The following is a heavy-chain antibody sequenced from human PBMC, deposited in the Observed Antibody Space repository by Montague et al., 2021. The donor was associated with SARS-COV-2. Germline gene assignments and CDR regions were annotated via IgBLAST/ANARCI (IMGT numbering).Heavy chain of an antibody. J-gene: IGHJ4*02. D-gene: IGHD6-13*01. Sequence: PALVKPTQTLTLTCTLSGLPLSTSGLCVGWIRQPPGKALEWLALTDWDDDKYYSPSLKTRLSISKDTSKNQVVLTMANMEPVDKATYYCARIPNDSWYVSFFDYWGQGILVTVSS. CDR2: TDWDDDK. V-gene: IGHV2-70*01. CDR3: ARIPNDSWYVSFFDY. CDR1: GLPLSTSGLC.